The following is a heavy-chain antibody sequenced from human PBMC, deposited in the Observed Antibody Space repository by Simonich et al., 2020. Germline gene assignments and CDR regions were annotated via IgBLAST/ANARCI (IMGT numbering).Heavy chain of an antibody. CDR3: ARDYSNYDAFDI. CDR2: INRDGRST. V-gene: IGHV3-74*01. J-gene: IGHJ3*02. D-gene: IGHD4-4*01. Sequence: EVQLVESGGGLVQPGGSLRLSCAAAGFTFSGYWMHWVRQAPGKGLVWVSRINRDGRSTSYADSVKGRFTISRDNAKNTLYLQMNSLRAEDTAVYYCARDYSNYDAFDIWGQGTMVTVSS. CDR1: GFTFSGYW.